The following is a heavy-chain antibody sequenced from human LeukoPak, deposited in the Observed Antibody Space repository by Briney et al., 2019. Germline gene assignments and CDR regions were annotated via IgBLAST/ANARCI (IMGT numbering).Heavy chain of an antibody. CDR2: IYPGDSDT. Sequence: GESLKISCKGSGYRFTNYWVGWVRQMPGKGLEWMGIIYPGDSDTRYSPSFQGQVIISVDKSTSTAYLQWSSLKASDTAMYYCARTGPLGDYGYFDYWGQGTLVTVSS. D-gene: IGHD4-17*01. J-gene: IGHJ4*02. CDR1: GYRFTNYW. V-gene: IGHV5-51*01. CDR3: ARTGPLGDYGYFDY.